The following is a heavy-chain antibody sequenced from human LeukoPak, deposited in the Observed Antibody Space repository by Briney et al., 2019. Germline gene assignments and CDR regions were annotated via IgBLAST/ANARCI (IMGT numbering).Heavy chain of an antibody. CDR2: IHHSGST. CDR1: GYSISSGYF. V-gene: IGHV4-38-2*02. J-gene: IGHJ1*01. D-gene: IGHD6-13*01. CDR3: ARVAAGIGFFQH. Sequence: SETLSLTCIVSGYSISSGYFWGWIRQPPGKGLEWMGNIHHSGSTYYNPSLKSRVTISVDTSKNQLSLKLSSVTAADTAVYYCARVAAGIGFFQHWGQGTLVTVSS.